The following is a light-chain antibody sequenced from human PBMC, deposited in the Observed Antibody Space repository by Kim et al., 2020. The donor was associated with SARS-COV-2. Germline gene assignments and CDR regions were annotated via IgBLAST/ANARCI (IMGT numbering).Light chain of an antibody. Sequence: DIVLTQSPDSLSVSLGEGATINCKSSQSVLFTSNNKNYLAWYQQKPGQPPKLLISWASTRESGVPDRFSGSGSGTDFTLTISSLQAEDVAVYYCQQYYSTSLVFGGGTKVDIK. CDR1: QSVLFTSNNKNY. CDR2: WAS. J-gene: IGKJ4*01. V-gene: IGKV4-1*01. CDR3: QQYYSTSLV.